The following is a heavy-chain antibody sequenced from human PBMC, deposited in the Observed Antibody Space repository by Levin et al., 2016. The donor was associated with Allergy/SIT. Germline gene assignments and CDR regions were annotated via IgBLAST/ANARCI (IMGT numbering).Heavy chain of an antibody. CDR1: GFPFSSYP. CDR3: AKDKGRRTWELVTS. J-gene: IGHJ5*02. CDR2: SSGSGSYT. V-gene: IGHV3-21*04. D-gene: IGHD1-26*01. Sequence: GGSLRLSCAASGFPFSSYPMNWVRQAPGKGLEWVSFVSSGSGSYTYYADSVKGRFTVSRDNSKNTLYLQMNSLRAEDTAVYYCAKDKGRRTWELVTSWGQGTLVTVSS.